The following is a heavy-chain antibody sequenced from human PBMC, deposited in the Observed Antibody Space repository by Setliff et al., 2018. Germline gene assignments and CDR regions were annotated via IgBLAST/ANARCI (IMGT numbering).Heavy chain of an antibody. CDR1: GQSFSDYY. CDR2: IYHSGST. V-gene: IGHV4-34*01. D-gene: IGHD2-2*02. J-gene: IGHJ6*02. Sequence: SETLSLTCAIYGQSFSDYYWSWVRQPPGKGLGWIGEIYHSGSTNYNPSLKSRVTISVDTSKNQFSLKLSSVTAADTAVYYCARDRQYCSSPTCYSSYFYYYGMDVWGQGTTVTVSS. CDR3: ARDRQYCSSPTCYSSYFYYYGMDV.